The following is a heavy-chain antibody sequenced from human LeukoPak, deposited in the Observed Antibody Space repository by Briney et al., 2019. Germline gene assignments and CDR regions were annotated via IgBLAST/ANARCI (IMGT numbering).Heavy chain of an antibody. J-gene: IGHJ4*02. CDR2: ISSNGDNT. V-gene: IGHV3-64D*06. CDR1: GFTLSSNA. Sequence: GESLRLSCSASGFTLSSNAMHWVRQAPGKGLESVSTISSNGDNTYYIDSVKGRFTISRDNSKNTLNLQMSSLRTEDTAVYYCVKVAAGYYFDFWGQGTLVTVSS. D-gene: IGHD2-15*01. CDR3: VKVAAGYYFDF.